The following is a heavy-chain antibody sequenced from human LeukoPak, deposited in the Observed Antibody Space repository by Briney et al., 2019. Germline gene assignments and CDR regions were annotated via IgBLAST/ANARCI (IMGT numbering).Heavy chain of an antibody. CDR1: GFPFSSYW. CDR2: IKQDGSEK. D-gene: IGHD6-19*01. Sequence: GRSLRLSCAASGFPFSSYWMSWVRQAPGKGLDWVANIKQDGSEKDYVDSVKGRFTISRDNSKNTLYLQMNSLRAEDTAVYYCAKGGGIAVADYYFDYWGQGTLVTVSS. V-gene: IGHV3-7*03. CDR3: AKGGGIAVADYYFDY. J-gene: IGHJ4*02.